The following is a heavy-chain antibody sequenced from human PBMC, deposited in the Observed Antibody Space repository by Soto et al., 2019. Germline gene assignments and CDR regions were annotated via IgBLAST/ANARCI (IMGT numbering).Heavy chain of an antibody. Sequence: SETLSLTCTVSGGSISGYYWSWIRQSPGKGLEWIGYIYYSGSTKYNPSLKSRLTISVDTSKNQFSLNLTSVTAADTAVYYCARAAHTSGWYIDYWGQGTLVTVSS. D-gene: IGHD6-19*01. CDR2: IYYSGST. J-gene: IGHJ4*01. V-gene: IGHV4-59*01. CDR1: GGSISGYY. CDR3: ARAAHTSGWYIDY.